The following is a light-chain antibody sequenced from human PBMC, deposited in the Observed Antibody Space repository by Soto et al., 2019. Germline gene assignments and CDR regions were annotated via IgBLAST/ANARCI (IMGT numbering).Light chain of an antibody. Sequence: SYELTQPPSVSVAPGQTARITCGGNNIGNKSVHWYQQKPGQAPVLVVYDRPSGIPERFSGSNSGNTATLTISRVEDGDEADYYCQVWDSSSDLGVFGGGTKLTVL. J-gene: IGLJ3*02. V-gene: IGLV3-21*02. CDR3: QVWDSSSDLGV. CDR1: NIGNKS.